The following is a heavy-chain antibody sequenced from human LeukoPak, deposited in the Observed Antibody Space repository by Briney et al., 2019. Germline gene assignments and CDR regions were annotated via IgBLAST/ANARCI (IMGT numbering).Heavy chain of an antibody. CDR2: IYYSGST. J-gene: IGHJ3*02. D-gene: IGHD3-9*01. V-gene: IGHV4-39*07. Sequence: GSLRLSCAASGFSFSSYSMNWIRQPPGKGLEWIGSIYYSGSTYYNPSLKSRVTISVDTSKNQFSLKLSSVTAADTAVYYCARDRVGILTEDHDAFDIWGQGTMVTVSS. CDR1: GFSFSSYS. CDR3: ARDRVGILTEDHDAFDI.